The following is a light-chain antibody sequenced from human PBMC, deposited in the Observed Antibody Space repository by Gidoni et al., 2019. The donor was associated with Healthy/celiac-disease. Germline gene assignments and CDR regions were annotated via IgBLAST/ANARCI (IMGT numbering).Light chain of an antibody. V-gene: IGKV3-11*01. CDR1: QSVSSY. Sequence: ESVLTQSPATLSLSPGERATLSCRASQSVSSYLAWYQQKPGQAPRLLIYDASNRATGIPARFSGSGSGTDFTLPISSLEPEDFAVYYCQQRSNWPLTFXGXTQVEIK. J-gene: IGKJ4*01. CDR3: QQRSNWPLT. CDR2: DAS.